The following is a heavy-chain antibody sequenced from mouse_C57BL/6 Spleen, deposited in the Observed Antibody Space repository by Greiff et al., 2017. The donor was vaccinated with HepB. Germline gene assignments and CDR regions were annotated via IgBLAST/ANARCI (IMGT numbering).Heavy chain of an antibody. CDR2: IYPGDGDT. J-gene: IGHJ1*03. CDR1: GYAFSSSW. D-gene: IGHD1-1*01. Sequence: QVQLQQSGPELVKPGASVKISCKASGYAFSSSWMNWVKQRPGKGLEWIGRIYPGDGDTNYNGKFKGKATLTADKSSSTAYMQLSSLTSEDSAVYFCARPLSSYWYFDVWGTGTTVTVSS. V-gene: IGHV1-82*01. CDR3: ARPLSSYWYFDV.